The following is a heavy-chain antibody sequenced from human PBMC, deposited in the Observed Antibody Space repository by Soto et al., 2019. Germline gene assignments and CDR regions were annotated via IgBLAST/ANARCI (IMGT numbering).Heavy chain of an antibody. J-gene: IGHJ6*02. D-gene: IGHD2-2*01. CDR1: GDSVSSNSAA. CDR3: ARAHMVVVPAAIGAPYYYYGMDV. Sequence: SQTLSLTCAISGDSVSSNSAAWNWIRQSPSGGLEWLGRTYYRSKWYNDYAVSVKSRITINPDTSKNQFSLQLNSVTPEDTAVYYCARAHMVVVPAAIGAPYYYYGMDVWGQGTTVTVSS. CDR2: TYYRSKWYN. V-gene: IGHV6-1*01.